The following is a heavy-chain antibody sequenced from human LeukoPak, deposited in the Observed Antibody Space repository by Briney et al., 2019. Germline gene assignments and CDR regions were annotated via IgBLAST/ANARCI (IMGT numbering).Heavy chain of an antibody. CDR3: ARDGFSTRRERWLQSVVFDY. CDR2: ISSSSSYI. D-gene: IGHD5-24*01. V-gene: IGHV3-21*01. J-gene: IGHJ4*02. Sequence: GGSLRLSCAASGFTFSSYSMNWVRQAPGKGLEWVSSISSSSSYIYYADSVKGRFTISRDNAKNSLYLQMNSLRAEDTAVYYCARDGFSTRRERWLQSVVFDYWGQGTLVTVSS. CDR1: GFTFSSYS.